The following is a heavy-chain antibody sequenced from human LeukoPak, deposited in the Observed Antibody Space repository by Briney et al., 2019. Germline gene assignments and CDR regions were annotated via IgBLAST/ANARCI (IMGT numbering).Heavy chain of an antibody. J-gene: IGHJ5*01. D-gene: IGHD2-2*01. V-gene: IGHV1-8*02. Sequence: ASVKVSCKASGYTFTSYGINWVRQAPGQGLEWMGWMDPNRGNTGYAHKFQGRVTMARSTSVSTAYMELSSLTSEDTAVYYCARGLSRCSSGNCYEPNWLDSWGQGTLVTVSS. CDR3: ARGLSRCSSGNCYEPNWLDS. CDR1: GYTFTSYG. CDR2: MDPNRGNT.